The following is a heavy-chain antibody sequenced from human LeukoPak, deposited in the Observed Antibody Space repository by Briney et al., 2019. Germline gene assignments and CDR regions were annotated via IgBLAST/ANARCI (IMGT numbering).Heavy chain of an antibody. V-gene: IGHV1-69*05. CDR3: ARDYCSGGSCWYDFDY. Sequence: ASVKVSCKASGGTFSSHVISWVRQAPGQGLEWMGGIIPIFGTANYAQKLQGRVTMTTDTSTSTAYMELRSLRSDDTAVYYCARDYCSGGSCWYDFDYWGQGTLVTVSS. CDR1: GGTFSSHV. J-gene: IGHJ4*02. D-gene: IGHD2-15*01. CDR2: IIPIFGTA.